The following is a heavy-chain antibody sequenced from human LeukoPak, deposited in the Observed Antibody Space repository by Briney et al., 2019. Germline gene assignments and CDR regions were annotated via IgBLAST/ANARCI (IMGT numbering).Heavy chain of an antibody. CDR3: ALGTINKDYYFGMDV. CDR1: GFTVSSNY. Sequence: GESLRLSCAASGFTVSSNYMSWLRQAPGKGLEWLSYISNSGSTVFYADSVKGRFTVSRDNAKRSLYLQIESLRDDDTAVYHCALGTINKDYYFGMDVWGQGTTVTVSS. D-gene: IGHD2-8*01. CDR2: ISNSGSTV. J-gene: IGHJ6*02. V-gene: IGHV3-11*01.